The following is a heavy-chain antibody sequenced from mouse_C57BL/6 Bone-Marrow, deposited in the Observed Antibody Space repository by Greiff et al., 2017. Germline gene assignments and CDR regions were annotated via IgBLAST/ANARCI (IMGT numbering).Heavy chain of an antibody. CDR1: GYTFTSYW. D-gene: IGHD2-1*01. CDR2: INPSSGYT. CDR3: ATIGNYVRFDY. V-gene: IGHV1-7*01. Sequence: QVQLQQSGAELAKPGASVKLSCKASGYTFTSYWMHWVKQRPGQGLEWIGYINPSSGYTKYNQKFKDKATFTADKSSSTAYMQLSSLTYEDSAVYYCATIGNYVRFDYWGQGTTLTVSS. J-gene: IGHJ2*01.